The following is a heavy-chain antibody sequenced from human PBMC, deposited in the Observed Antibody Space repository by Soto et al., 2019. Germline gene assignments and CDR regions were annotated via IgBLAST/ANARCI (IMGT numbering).Heavy chain of an antibody. V-gene: IGHV4-59*11. D-gene: IGHD2-15*01. J-gene: IGHJ4*02. CDR1: GGSISSHY. CDR2: IYNSGST. CDR3: ARGGGSPDY. Sequence: QVQLQESGPGLVKPSETLSLTCTVSGGSISSHYWSWIRQPPGMGLEYIGYIYNSGSTNYNPSLKSRVTKSVDTSKNQFSLKLSSVTAADTAVYFCARGGGSPDYWGQGTLVTVSS.